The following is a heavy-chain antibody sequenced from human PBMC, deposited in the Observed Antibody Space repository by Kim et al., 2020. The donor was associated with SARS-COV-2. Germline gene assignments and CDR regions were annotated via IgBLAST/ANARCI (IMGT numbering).Heavy chain of an antibody. Sequence: LKSRVTISVDTSKNQFSLKLSSVTAADTAVYYCARDGRYSSGWYSYGMDVWGQGTTVTVSS. J-gene: IGHJ6*02. D-gene: IGHD6-19*01. V-gene: IGHV4-59*01. CDR3: ARDGRYSSGWYSYGMDV.